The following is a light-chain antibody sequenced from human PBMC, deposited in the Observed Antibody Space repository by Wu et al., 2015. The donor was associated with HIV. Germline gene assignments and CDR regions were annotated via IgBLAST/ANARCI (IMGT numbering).Light chain of an antibody. J-gene: IGKJ1*01. CDR2: KAS. V-gene: IGKV1-5*03. CDR3: QQYNSHAKT. CDR1: QSISTW. Sequence: DIQMTQSPSTLSASVGDRVTITCRASQSISTWLAWYQQKPGKAPKLMIYKASSLESGVPSRFSGSGSGTDFTLTISSLQPDDFATYYCQQYNSHAKTFGQGTKVEIK.